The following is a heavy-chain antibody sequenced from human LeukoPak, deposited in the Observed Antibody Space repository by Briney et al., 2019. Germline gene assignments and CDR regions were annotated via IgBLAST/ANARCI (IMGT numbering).Heavy chain of an antibody. CDR3: ARRVMSSSSYFDY. V-gene: IGHV4-39*01. J-gene: IGHJ4*02. Sequence: SETLSLTCTVSGGSISSSSYYWGWIRQPPGKGREWIGSIYYSGSTYYNPSLKSRVTISVDTSKNQFSLKLSSVTAADTAVYYCARRVMSSSSYFDYWGQGTLVTVSS. CDR1: GGSISSSSYY. D-gene: IGHD6-6*01. CDR2: IYYSGST.